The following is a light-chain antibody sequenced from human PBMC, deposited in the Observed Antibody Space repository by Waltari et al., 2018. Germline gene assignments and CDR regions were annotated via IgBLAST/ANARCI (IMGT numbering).Light chain of an antibody. V-gene: IGKV1-39*01. CDR2: VSS. CDR1: QSISNY. Sequence: DIQMTQSPSSLPASVGDRVTITCRSSQSISNYLNWYQHKPGEAPKLLVYVSSNLQRVVPSRFSGSGSETDFTLTISSLQLEDFATYYCQQSYNAPYTFGQGTNVEIK. J-gene: IGKJ2*01. CDR3: QQSYNAPYT.